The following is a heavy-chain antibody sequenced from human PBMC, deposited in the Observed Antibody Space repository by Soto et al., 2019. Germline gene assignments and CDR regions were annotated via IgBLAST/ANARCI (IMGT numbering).Heavy chain of an antibody. J-gene: IGHJ5*02. D-gene: IGHD6-6*01. CDR3: ARVGDLAAREAPNWFDP. V-gene: IGHV3-21*01. CDR2: ISSSSSYI. CDR1: GFTFSSYS. Sequence: GGSLRLSCAASGFTFSSYSMNWVRQAPGKGLEWVSSISSSSSYIYYADSVKGRFTISRDNAKNSLYLQMNSLRAEDTAVYYCARVGDLAAREAPNWFDPWGQGTLVTVSS.